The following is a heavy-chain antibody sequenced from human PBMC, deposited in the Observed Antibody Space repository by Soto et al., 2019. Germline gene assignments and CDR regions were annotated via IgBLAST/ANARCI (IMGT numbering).Heavy chain of an antibody. CDR3: ASFSGATYGDYGGGINY. V-gene: IGHV4-39*01. CDR1: GGSISGSSYY. D-gene: IGHD4-17*01. Sequence: SETLSLTCTVSGGSISGSSYYWGWIRQPPGKGLECIGSVHYSGSTDYNPSLKSRVTISVDTSKNQFSLKLTSVTAADTAVYFCASFSGATYGDYGGGINYWGQGALVTVSS. CDR2: VHYSGST. J-gene: IGHJ4*02.